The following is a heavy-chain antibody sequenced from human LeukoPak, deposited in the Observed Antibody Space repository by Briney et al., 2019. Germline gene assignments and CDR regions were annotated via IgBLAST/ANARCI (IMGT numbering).Heavy chain of an antibody. J-gene: IGHJ4*02. D-gene: IGHD3-10*01. CDR3: ARDPVRSSMVRGVIMLFDY. CDR2: INPNSGGT. V-gene: IGHV1-2*02. CDR1: GYTFTGYY. Sequence: ASVKVSCKASGYTFTGYYMHWVRQTPGQGLEWMGWINPNSGGTNYAQKFQGRVTMTRDTSISTAYMELSRLRSDDTAVYYCARDPVRSSMVRGVIMLFDYWGQGTLVTVSS.